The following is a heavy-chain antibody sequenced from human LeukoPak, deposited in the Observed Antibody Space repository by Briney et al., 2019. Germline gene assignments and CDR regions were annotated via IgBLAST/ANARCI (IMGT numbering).Heavy chain of an antibody. J-gene: IGHJ4*02. V-gene: IGHV3-23*01. CDR3: AKGLATVGSSRYYFDY. CDR2: ISGSGGST. Sequence: GGSLRLSCAASGFTFSSYAMSWVRQAQGKGLEWVSAISGSGGSTYYADSVKGRFTISRDNSKNTLYLQMNSLRAEDTAVYYCAKGLATVGSSRYYFDYWGQGTLVTVSS. CDR1: GFTFSSYA. D-gene: IGHD4-23*01.